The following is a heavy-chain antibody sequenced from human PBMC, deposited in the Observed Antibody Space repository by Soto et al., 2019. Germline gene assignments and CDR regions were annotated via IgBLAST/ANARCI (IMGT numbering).Heavy chain of an antibody. CDR2: IYYSGST. J-gene: IGHJ5*02. V-gene: IGHV4-31*03. CDR3: ARGSYATTNVDNWFDP. Sequence: SETLSLTCTVSGGSISSGGYYWSWIRQHPGKGLEWIGYIYYSGSTYYNPSLKSRVTISVDTSKNQFSLKLSSVTAADTAVYYCARGSYATTNVDNWFDPWGQGTLVTVS. D-gene: IGHD1-26*01. CDR1: GGSISSGGYY.